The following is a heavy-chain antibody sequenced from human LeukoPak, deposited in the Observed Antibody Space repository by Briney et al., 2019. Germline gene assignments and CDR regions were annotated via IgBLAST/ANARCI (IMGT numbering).Heavy chain of an antibody. J-gene: IGHJ3*02. D-gene: IGHD3-9*01. CDR3: ARDGGDILTGYAFDI. CDR1: GGSVSSGSYY. Sequence: SETLSLTCTVSGGSVSSGSYYWSWIRQPPGKGLEWIGYIYYSGSTNYNPSLKSRVTISVDTSKNQFSLKLSSVTAADTAVYYCARDGGDILTGYAFDIWGQGTMVTVSS. CDR2: IYYSGST. V-gene: IGHV4-61*01.